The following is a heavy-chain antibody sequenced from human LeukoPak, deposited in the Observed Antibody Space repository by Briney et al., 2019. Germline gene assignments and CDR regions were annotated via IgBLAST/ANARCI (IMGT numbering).Heavy chain of an antibody. D-gene: IGHD6-19*01. V-gene: IGHV1-3*01. J-gene: IGHJ4*02. CDR3: ARWTEQWLFDY. CDR1: GYTFTSYA. Sequence: ASVKVSCKASGYTFTSYAMHWVRQAPGQRLEWMGWINAGNGNTRYSQKFQGRVTITRVTSASTAYMELSSLRSEDTAVYYCARWTEQWLFDYWGQGTLVTVSS. CDR2: INAGNGNT.